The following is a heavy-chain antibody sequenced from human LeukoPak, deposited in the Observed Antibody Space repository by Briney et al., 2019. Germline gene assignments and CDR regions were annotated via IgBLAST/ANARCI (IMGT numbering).Heavy chain of an antibody. D-gene: IGHD3-3*01. CDR2: LSYGGTNK. CDR3: ARDRSGYANDAFDF. J-gene: IGHJ3*01. CDR1: GFAFSDYA. V-gene: IGHV3-30-3*01. Sequence: AGGSLRLSCAASGFAFSDYAMHWVRQAPGKGLEWVAVLSYGGTNKYYADSVKGRFTISRDNSKNTMFLQMNSLRAEDTAVYHCARDRSGYANDAFDFWGQATMVTVSS.